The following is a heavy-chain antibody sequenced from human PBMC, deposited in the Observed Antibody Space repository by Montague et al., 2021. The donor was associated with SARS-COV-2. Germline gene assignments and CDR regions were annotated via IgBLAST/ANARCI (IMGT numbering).Heavy chain of an antibody. CDR3: ARTSRGSRYFYGVDV. J-gene: IGHJ6*02. CDR2: IFRSGAT. CDR1: GDSISDYY. V-gene: IGHV4-59*01. D-gene: IGHD3-10*01. Sequence: SETLSLTCTVSGDSISDYYWSWIRQPPGMGLEWIGYIFRSGATNYNPPLKSRVIISLVTSKSQFSLRLSSVTAADTAIYYCARTSRGSRYFYGVDVWGQGTTVTVSS.